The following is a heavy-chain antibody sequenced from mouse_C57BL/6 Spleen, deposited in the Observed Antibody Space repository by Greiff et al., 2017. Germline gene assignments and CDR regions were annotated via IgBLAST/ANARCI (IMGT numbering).Heavy chain of an antibody. D-gene: IGHD1-1*01. Sequence: VQLKQSGPELVKPGASVKMSCKASGYTFTDYNMHWVKQSLGKSLEWIGYINPNNGGTSYNQKFKGKATLTVNKSSSTAYMELRSLTSEDSAVYYCARENYYGSPWFAYWGQGTLVTVSA. CDR3: ARENYYGSPWFAY. CDR1: GYTFTDYN. V-gene: IGHV1-22*01. CDR2: INPNNGGT. J-gene: IGHJ3*01.